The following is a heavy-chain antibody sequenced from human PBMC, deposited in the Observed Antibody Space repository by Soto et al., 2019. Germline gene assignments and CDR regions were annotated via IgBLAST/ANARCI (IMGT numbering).Heavy chain of an antibody. D-gene: IGHD3-10*01. V-gene: IGHV3-33*01. CDR3: ARGTYYYGSGSYPSYGMGV. Sequence: QVQLVESGGGVVQPGRSLRLSCAASGFTFSSYGMHWVRQAPGKGLEWVAVIWYDGSNKYYADSVKGRFTISRDNSKNMLYLQMNSLRAEDTAVYYCARGTYYYGSGSYPSYGMGVWGQGTTLTVSS. CDR1: GFTFSSYG. J-gene: IGHJ6*02. CDR2: IWYDGSNK.